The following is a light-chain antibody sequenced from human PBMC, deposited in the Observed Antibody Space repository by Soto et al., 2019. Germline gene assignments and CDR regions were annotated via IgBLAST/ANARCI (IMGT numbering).Light chain of an antibody. CDR3: NAYRSSSARV. V-gene: IGLV2-14*01. CDR1: SNDIGAFNF. J-gene: IGLJ3*02. CDR2: EVN. Sequence: QSALTQPASVSGSLGQSVTISCTGTSNDIGAFNFVSWYQQHPGKAPKVILYEVNSRPSGVSDRFSGSKSGNTASLTISGLQVEDEADYYCNAYRSSSARVFGGGTKVTVL.